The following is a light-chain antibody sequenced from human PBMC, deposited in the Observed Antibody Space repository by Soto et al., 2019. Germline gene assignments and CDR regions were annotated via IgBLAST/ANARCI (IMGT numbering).Light chain of an antibody. Sequence: DIQMTQSPSSVSASVGDRVTITCRASQGLGVWLGWYQQKPGKAPQLLIFGSSGLQTGVPSRFSGSGSGTDFTLTISSLQPEDFATYYCQQSYSTPPWTFGQGTKVEIK. V-gene: IGKV1-12*01. CDR3: QQSYSTPPWT. CDR1: QGLGVW. J-gene: IGKJ1*01. CDR2: GSS.